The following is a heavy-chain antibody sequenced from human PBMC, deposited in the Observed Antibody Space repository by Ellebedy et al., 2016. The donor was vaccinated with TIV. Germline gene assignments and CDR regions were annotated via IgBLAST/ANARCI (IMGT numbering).Heavy chain of an antibody. D-gene: IGHD2-21*02. CDR2: VYYSGSP. Sequence: MPSETLSLTCSVSGGSVSSTRYYWAWNRQPPGKGLEYIGSVYYSGSPYYNPSFKSRVTLSADTSKNQFSLNLRTVTAADTAVYYCARTDPWQPIDDWGQGTLVTVSS. CDR1: GGSVSSTRYY. V-gene: IGHV4-39*01. CDR3: ARTDPWQPIDD. J-gene: IGHJ4*02.